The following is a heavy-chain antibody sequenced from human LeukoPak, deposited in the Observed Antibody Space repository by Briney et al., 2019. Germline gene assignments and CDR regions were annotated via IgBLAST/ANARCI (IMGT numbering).Heavy chain of an antibody. CDR2: IRATDPST. J-gene: IGHJ5*02. V-gene: IGHV3-23*01. Sequence: GGSLRLSCAASGFTFSDYSMTWVRQAPGKGPEWISTIRATDPSTYYADSMKGRFTVSRDNSQNTLFLQMDSLRAEDTAVYYCAKGGYSTWFDPWGQGTLVTVSS. CDR1: GFTFSDYS. D-gene: IGHD2-15*01. CDR3: AKGGYSTWFDP.